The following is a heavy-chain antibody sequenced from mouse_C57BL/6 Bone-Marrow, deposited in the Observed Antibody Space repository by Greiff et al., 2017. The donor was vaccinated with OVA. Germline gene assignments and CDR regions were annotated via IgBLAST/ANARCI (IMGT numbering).Heavy chain of an antibody. CDR1: GYTFTSYW. J-gene: IGHJ2*01. Sequence: VQLQQSGTVLARPGASVKMSCKTSGYTFTSYWMHWVKQRPGQGLEWIGAIYPGNSDPSYNQKFKGKAKLTAVTAASTAYMELSSLTNEDSAVDYCTRPVMITGSDYWGQGTTLTVSA. CDR2: IYPGNSDP. D-gene: IGHD2-4*01. V-gene: IGHV1-5*01. CDR3: TRPVMITGSDY.